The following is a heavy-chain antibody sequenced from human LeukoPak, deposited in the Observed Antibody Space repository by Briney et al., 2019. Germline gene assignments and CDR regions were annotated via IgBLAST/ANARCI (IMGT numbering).Heavy chain of an antibody. Sequence: ASVKVSCKASGGTFSSYAISWVRQAPGQGLEWMGGIIPIFGTANYAQKFQGRVTITTDESTSTAYMELSSLRSEDTAVYYCAIASTTVTTSYYWGQGTLVTVSS. CDR3: AIASTTVTTSYY. V-gene: IGHV1-69*05. J-gene: IGHJ4*02. CDR2: IIPIFGTA. D-gene: IGHD4-17*01. CDR1: GGTFSSYA.